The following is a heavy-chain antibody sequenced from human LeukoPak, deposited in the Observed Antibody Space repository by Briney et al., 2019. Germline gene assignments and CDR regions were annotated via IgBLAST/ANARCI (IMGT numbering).Heavy chain of an antibody. Sequence: GGSLRLSCAASGFTFSTYWMHWVRQAPGKGLVWVSRINSDGSSTTYADSVKGRFTISRDNAKNTLYLQMNSLRAEDTAVYYCARSQFSGIYPWGSDYWGQGTLVTVSP. CDR1: GFTFSTYW. V-gene: IGHV3-74*03. D-gene: IGHD1-26*01. CDR3: ARSQFSGIYPWGSDY. J-gene: IGHJ4*02. CDR2: INSDGSST.